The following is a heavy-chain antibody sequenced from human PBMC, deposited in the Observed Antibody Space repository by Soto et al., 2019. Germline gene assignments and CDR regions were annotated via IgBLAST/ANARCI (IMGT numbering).Heavy chain of an antibody. CDR3: ARELGYYYDSSGYSSPSNWFDP. Sequence: QVQLVESGGGVVQPGRSLRLSCAASGFTFSSYGMHWVRQAPGKGLEWVAVIWYDGSNKYYAESVKGRFTIARDNSKNTLYLQMYSQRAEDTAVYYCARELGYYYDSSGYSSPSNWFDPWGQRTLVTVSS. D-gene: IGHD3-22*01. CDR2: IWYDGSNK. V-gene: IGHV3-33*01. J-gene: IGHJ5*02. CDR1: GFTFSSYG.